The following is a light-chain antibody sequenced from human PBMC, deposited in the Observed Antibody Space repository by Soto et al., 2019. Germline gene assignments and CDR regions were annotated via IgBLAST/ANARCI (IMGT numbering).Light chain of an antibody. Sequence: EIVLTQSPGTLSLSPGERATLSCRASQSVSSANFAWYQQKPGQAPRLLIYGASTRATGIPARFSGGGSGTEFTLTISSLQPEDFATYYCQQSYSTPQTFGQGTKVDIK. V-gene: IGKV3-20*01. J-gene: IGKJ1*01. CDR3: QQSYSTPQT. CDR1: QSVSSAN. CDR2: GAS.